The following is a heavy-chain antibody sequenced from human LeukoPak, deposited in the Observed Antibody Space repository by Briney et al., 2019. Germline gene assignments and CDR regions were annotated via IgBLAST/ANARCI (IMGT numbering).Heavy chain of an antibody. CDR2: MNPNSGNT. CDR3: ARTGNYDFWSGYPEDYYYGMDV. Sequence: ASVKVSCMASGYTFTSYDINWVRQATGQGLEWMGWMNPNSGNTGYAQKFQGRVTMTRNTSISTAYMELSSLRSEDTAVYYCARTGNYDFWSGYPEDYYYGMDVWGQGTTVTVSS. D-gene: IGHD3-3*01. V-gene: IGHV1-8*01. CDR1: GYTFTSYD. J-gene: IGHJ6*02.